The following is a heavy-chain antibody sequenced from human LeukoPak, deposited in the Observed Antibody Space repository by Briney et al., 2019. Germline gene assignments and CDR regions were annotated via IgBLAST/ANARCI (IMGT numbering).Heavy chain of an antibody. D-gene: IGHD3-3*01. J-gene: IGHJ3*02. CDR3: ARRFETLRFLEWLGAFDI. Sequence: SETLSLTCTVSGGSISSNNYYWGWIRRPPGKGLEWIGSIYYSGSTYYNPSLKSRVTISVDTSKNQFSLKLSSVTAADTAVYYCARRFETLRFLEWLGAFDIWGQGTMVTVSS. V-gene: IGHV4-39*01. CDR1: GGSISSNNYY. CDR2: IYYSGST.